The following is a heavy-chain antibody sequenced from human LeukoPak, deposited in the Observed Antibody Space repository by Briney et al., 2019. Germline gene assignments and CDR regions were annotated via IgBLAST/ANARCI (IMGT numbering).Heavy chain of an antibody. CDR2: IYYSWNT. CDR1: GGSISSGGFY. CDR3: ARDNSGYGHFDY. V-gene: IGHV4-31*03. J-gene: IGHJ4*02. D-gene: IGHD5-12*01. Sequence: SETLSLNCTVSGGSISSGGFYWRWIRQHPGKSLEWIAYIYYSWNTYYNPSLKSRVTISVDTSKNQFSLKLSSVTAADTAVYYCARDNSGYGHFDYWGQGTLVTVSS.